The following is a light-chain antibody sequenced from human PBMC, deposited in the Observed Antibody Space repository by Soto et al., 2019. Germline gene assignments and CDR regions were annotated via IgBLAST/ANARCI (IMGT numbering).Light chain of an antibody. J-gene: IGLJ3*02. CDR1: SSDVGGYKY. V-gene: IGLV2-14*01. Sequence: HSVLTQPASVSGSPGQSITISCTGTSSDVGGYKYVSWYQQEPGKAPKLMIYEVSNRPSGVSNRFSGSKSGNTASLTISGLQAEDEADYYCSSYTSSSTLVFGGGTKVTVL. CDR3: SSYTSSSTLV. CDR2: EVS.